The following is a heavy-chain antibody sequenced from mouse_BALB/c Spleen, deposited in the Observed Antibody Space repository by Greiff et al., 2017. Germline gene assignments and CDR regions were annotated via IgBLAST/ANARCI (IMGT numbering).Heavy chain of an antibody. V-gene: IGHV5-9-1*01. CDR3: YDWFAY. CDR1: GFTFSSYA. CDR2: ISSGGSYT. Sequence: EVMLVESGGGLVKPGGSLKLSCAASGFTFSSYAMSWVRQTPEKRLEWVATISSGGSYTYYPDSVKGRFTISRDNAKNTLYLQMSSLRSEDTAMYYCYDWFAYWGQGTLVTVSA. J-gene: IGHJ3*01. D-gene: IGHD2-3*01.